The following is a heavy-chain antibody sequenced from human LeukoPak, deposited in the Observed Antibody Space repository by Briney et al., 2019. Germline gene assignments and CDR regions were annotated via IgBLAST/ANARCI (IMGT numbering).Heavy chain of an antibody. V-gene: IGHV4-30-4*08. Sequence: SQTLSLTCTVSGGPISSDKYYWRWIRQHPGTGLEWIGYIYDSGSTYYNPSLKSRVTISVDRSKNQFSLKLSSVTATDTAVYYCGSSSGYYYVAYWGQGTLVTVSS. CDR3: GSSSGYYYVAY. D-gene: IGHD3-22*01. CDR1: GGPISSDKYY. CDR2: IYDSGST. J-gene: IGHJ4*02.